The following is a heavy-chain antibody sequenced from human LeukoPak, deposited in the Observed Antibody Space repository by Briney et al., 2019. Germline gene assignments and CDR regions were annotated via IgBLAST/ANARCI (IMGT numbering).Heavy chain of an antibody. Sequence: ASVKVSCKAYGYTFTSYGISLVRQAPGQGLEWMGWISAYNGNTNYAQKLQGRVTMTTDTSTSTAYMELRSLRSDDTAVYYCARDTYYDFWSGRDYYYYGMDVWGQGTTVTVSS. CDR3: ARDTYYDFWSGRDYYYYGMDV. J-gene: IGHJ6*02. CDR1: GYTFTSYG. V-gene: IGHV1-18*01. CDR2: ISAYNGNT. D-gene: IGHD3-3*01.